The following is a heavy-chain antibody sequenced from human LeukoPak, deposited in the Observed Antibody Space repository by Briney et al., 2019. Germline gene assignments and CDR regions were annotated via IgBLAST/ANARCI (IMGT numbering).Heavy chain of an antibody. CDR3: TRERINSGSYSEALNH. CDR2: INPSSGST. D-gene: IGHD1-26*01. V-gene: IGHV1-46*01. Sequence: ASVKVSCKASGYTFTTYYMHWVRQAPGQGLEWMGIINPSSGSTSYAQKFQGRVTITRDTSTSTVYMELSSLRSEDTAIYYCTRERINSGSYSEALNHWGQGTLVTVSS. CDR1: GYTFTTYY. J-gene: IGHJ5*02.